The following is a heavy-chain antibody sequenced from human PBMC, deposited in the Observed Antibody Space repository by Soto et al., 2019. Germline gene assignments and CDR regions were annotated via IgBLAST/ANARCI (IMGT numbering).Heavy chain of an antibody. V-gene: IGHV1-2*04. J-gene: IGHJ4*02. CDR1: GYTFTGYY. CDR3: ARGPYSSGWYDPGYFDY. Sequence: QVQLVQSGAEVKKPGASVKVSCKASGYTFTGYYMHWVRQAPGQGLEWMGWINPNSGGTNYAQKFQGWVTMTRDTSISTAYMGLGRLRSDATAVYYCARGPYSSGWYDPGYFDYWGQGTLVTVSS. CDR2: INPNSGGT. D-gene: IGHD6-19*01.